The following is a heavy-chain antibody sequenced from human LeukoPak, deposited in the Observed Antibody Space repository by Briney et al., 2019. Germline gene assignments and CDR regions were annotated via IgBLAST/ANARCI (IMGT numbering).Heavy chain of an antibody. CDR2: INPNSGGT. CDR3: ARDSQRYYYGSGSERWFDP. V-gene: IGHV1-2*02. CDR1: GYTFTGYY. Sequence: ASVTVSCKASGYTFTGYYMHWVRQAPGQGLEWMGWINPNSGGTNYAQKLQGRVTMTTDTTTSTAYMELRSLRSDDTAVYYCARDSQRYYYGSGSERWFDPWGQGTLVTVSS. D-gene: IGHD3-10*01. J-gene: IGHJ5*02.